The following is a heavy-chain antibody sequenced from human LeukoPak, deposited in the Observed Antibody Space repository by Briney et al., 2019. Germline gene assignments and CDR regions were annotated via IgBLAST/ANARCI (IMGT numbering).Heavy chain of an antibody. CDR2: IYHSGST. V-gene: IGHV4-30-2*01. CDR1: GGSISSGGYY. J-gene: IGHJ3*02. D-gene: IGHD3-16*01. CDR3: AYLGRDDAFNI. Sequence: PSETLSLTCTVSGGSISSGGYYWSWIRQPPGKGLEWTGYIYHSGSTYYNPSLKSRVTMSVDRSKNQFSLKLSSVTAADTAVCYCAYLGRDDAFNIWGQGTMVTVSS.